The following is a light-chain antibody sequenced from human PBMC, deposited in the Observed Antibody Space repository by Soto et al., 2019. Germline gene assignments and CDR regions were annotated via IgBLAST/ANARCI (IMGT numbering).Light chain of an antibody. J-gene: IGKJ2*01. CDR2: GTS. Sequence: EIVMTQSPATLSVSPGERATLSCRASQSVSNNLAWYQQKPGQAPRLLIYGTSTRATDIPARFSGSGSGTEFTLIISSLQSEDFAVYYCQQYDDWPPYTFGQGTKLEIK. CDR1: QSVSNN. CDR3: QQYDDWPPYT. V-gene: IGKV3-15*01.